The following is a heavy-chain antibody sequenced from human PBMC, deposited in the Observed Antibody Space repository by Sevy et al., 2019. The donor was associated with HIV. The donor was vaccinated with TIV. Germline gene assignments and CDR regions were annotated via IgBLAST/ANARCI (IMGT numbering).Heavy chain of an antibody. J-gene: IGHJ3*02. CDR1: GGSFSGYY. D-gene: IGHD6-6*01. Sequence: SETLSLTCAVYGGSFSGYYWSWIRQPPGKGLEWIGEINHSGSTNYNPSLKSRVTISVDTSKNQFFLKLSSVTAADTAVYYCASESIAARNDAFDIWGQGTMVTVSS. V-gene: IGHV4-34*01. CDR2: INHSGST. CDR3: ASESIAARNDAFDI.